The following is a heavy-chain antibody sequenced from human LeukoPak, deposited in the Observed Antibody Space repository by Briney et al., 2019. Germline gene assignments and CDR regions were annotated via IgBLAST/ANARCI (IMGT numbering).Heavy chain of an antibody. CDR3: ASSPYSSSW. CDR1: GFTFSNYW. CDR2: INNDGSGT. J-gene: IGHJ4*02. D-gene: IGHD6-6*01. Sequence: PGGSLRLSCAASGFTFSNYWMHWVRQVPGKGLVWVSRINNDGSGTTYADSVKGRFTISRDNAKNTLYLQMNSLRAEDTAVYHCASSPYSSSWWGQGTLVTVSS. V-gene: IGHV3-74*01.